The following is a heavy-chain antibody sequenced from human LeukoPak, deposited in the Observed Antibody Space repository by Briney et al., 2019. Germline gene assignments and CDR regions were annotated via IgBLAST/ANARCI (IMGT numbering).Heavy chain of an antibody. CDR3: AKKSRVPRNIAVATNFDY. CDR2: ISGSGGST. V-gene: IGHV3-23*01. J-gene: IGHJ4*02. CDR1: GFTFSDYY. D-gene: IGHD6-19*01. Sequence: PGGSLRLSCAASGFTFSDYYMSWVRQAPGKGLEWVSAISGSGGSTYYADSVKGRFTISRDNSKNTLYLQMNSLRAEDTAVYYCAKKSRVPRNIAVATNFDYWGQGTLVTVSS.